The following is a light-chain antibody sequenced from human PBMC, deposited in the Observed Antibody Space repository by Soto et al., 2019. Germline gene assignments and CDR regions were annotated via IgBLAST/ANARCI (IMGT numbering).Light chain of an antibody. V-gene: IGKV3-20*01. J-gene: IGKJ1*01. Sequence: EIVLTQSPGTLSLSPGERDALSCRASQSISSSYLAWYQQKPGQAPRLLIYGASSRATGIPDRFSGSGSGTDFTLTISRLEPEDFAMYYCQQYGSALWTFGQGTKVDIK. CDR3: QQYGSALWT. CDR1: QSISSSY. CDR2: GAS.